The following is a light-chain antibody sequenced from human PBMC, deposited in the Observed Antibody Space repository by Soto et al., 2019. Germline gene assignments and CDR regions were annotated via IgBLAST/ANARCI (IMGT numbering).Light chain of an antibody. J-gene: IGLJ1*01. CDR1: SSDVGSYNL. Sequence: QSALTQPASVSGSPGQSITIPCTGTSSDVGSYNLVSWYQQHPGKAPKLMIYEVSKRPSGVSNRFSGSKSGNTASLTISGLHAVDAADYSCCAYACSNCYVFGTRTKLTVL. V-gene: IGLV2-23*02. CDR2: EVS. CDR3: CAYACSNCYV.